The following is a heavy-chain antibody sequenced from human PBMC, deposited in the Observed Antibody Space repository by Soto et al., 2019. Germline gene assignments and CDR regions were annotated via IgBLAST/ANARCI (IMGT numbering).Heavy chain of an antibody. CDR2: ITPGVSDH. CDR3: ARIVLPGIAAAGTLGGMDV. V-gene: IGHV5-51*03. J-gene: IGHJ6*02. Sequence: GECRKLSCKVSGYSVTSGWIGCVRQMPGKGLEGVVIITPGVSDHRYRPSFQGQVTISAAKSISPAYLQWSSLKASDTAMYYCARIVLPGIAAAGTLGGMDVWGQGTTVTVSS. D-gene: IGHD6-13*01. CDR1: GYSVTSGW.